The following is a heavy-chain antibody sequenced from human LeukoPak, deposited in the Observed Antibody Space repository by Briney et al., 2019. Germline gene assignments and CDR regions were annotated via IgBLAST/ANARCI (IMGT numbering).Heavy chain of an antibody. D-gene: IGHD3-16*02. CDR1: GYTLTSYG. V-gene: IGHV1-18*01. Sequence: ASVKVSRKASGYTLTSYGISWVRQAPGQGLEWMGWIGAYNGNRNYAQKLQGRVTIPTDKSRTKTYMELRSLRSDDTAVYYCARYDYVWGSYRPIDYWGQGTLVTVSS. CDR2: IGAYNGNR. J-gene: IGHJ4*02. CDR3: ARYDYVWGSYRPIDY.